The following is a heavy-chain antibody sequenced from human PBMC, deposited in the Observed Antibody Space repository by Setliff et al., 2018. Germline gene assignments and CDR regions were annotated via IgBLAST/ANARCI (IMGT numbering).Heavy chain of an antibody. V-gene: IGHV4-59*11. D-gene: IGHD5-18*01. CDR2: IYYSGST. CDR3: ASSAGYSYGFR. Sequence: PSETLSLTCTVSGGSISSHYWSWIRQPPGKGLEWIGSIYYSGSTNYNPSLKSRVTISVDTSKNQFSLKLSSVTAADTAVYYCASSAGYSYGFRWGQGTLVTVSS. CDR1: GGSISSHY. J-gene: IGHJ4*02.